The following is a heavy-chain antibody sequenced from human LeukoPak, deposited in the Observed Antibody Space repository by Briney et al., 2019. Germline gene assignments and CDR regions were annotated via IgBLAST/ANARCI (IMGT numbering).Heavy chain of an antibody. V-gene: IGHV3-30-3*01. D-gene: IGHD6-19*01. Sequence: GGSLRLSCAGSGFTFSGYTIHWVRQAPGKGLEWVAVISYDGSSKYYVDPVKGRFTISRDNSKNNLYLQMNSLSAGATAVYCCAKASGWYAPFDYWGQGTLVTASS. CDR2: ISYDGSSK. CDR1: GFTFSGYT. CDR3: AKASGWYAPFDY. J-gene: IGHJ4*02.